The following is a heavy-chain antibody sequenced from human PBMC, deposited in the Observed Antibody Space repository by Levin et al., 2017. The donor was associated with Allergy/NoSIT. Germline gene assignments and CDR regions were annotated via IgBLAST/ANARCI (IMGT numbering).Heavy chain of an antibody. Sequence: QTGGSLRLSCAASGFTFNKNAMHWVRQAPGKGLEWVALIWYDGSIKYYGDSVKGRFTISRDNSKNMVYLQLNSLRAEDTAVYYCAKDGPGREAEESFVEHWGQGTLVTVSS. D-gene: IGHD3-3*01. V-gene: IGHV3-33*06. CDR2: IWYDGSIK. CDR1: GFTFNKNA. CDR3: AKDGPGREAEESFVEH. J-gene: IGHJ4*02.